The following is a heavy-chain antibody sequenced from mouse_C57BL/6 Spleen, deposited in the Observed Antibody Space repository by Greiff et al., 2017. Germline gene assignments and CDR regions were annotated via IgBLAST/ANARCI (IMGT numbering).Heavy chain of an antibody. CDR3: ARNGNSWQYAMDY. J-gene: IGHJ4*01. CDR2: IFPGSGST. CDR1: GYTFTDYY. V-gene: IGHV1-75*01. Sequence: VQLQQSGPELVKPGASVKISCKASGYTFTDYYINWVKQRPGQGLEWIGWIFPGSGSTYYNEKFKGKATLTVDNSSSTAYMLLSSLTSEDSAVYFCARNGNSWQYAMDYWGQGTSVTVSS. D-gene: IGHD2-1*01.